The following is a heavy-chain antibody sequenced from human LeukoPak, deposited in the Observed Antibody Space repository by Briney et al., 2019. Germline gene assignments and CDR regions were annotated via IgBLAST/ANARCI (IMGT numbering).Heavy chain of an antibody. D-gene: IGHD4-23*01. V-gene: IGHV4-39*01. CDR2: IYYSGST. CDR3: ASRCGGSSDSCWFDP. CDR1: GGSINSSSYY. J-gene: IGHJ5*02. Sequence: SETLSLTCTVSGGSINSSSYYWGWIRQPPGKGLEWIASIYYSGSTYYNPSLKSRVTISVDTSKNQFSLNLTSVTAADTAVYYCASRCGGSSDSCWFDPWGQGTLVTVSS.